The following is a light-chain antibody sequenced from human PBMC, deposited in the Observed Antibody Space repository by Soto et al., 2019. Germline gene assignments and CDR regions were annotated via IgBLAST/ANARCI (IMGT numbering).Light chain of an antibody. CDR3: SSYTSEHRDYG. Sequence: QSVLTQPASVSGSPGQSITISCTGTSSDVGAYTSVSWYQQHPGKAPKLIIYEVSNRPPGVSTRFSGSKSASTASLTISGLQAEDEAHYYCSSYTSEHRDYGFATGPRAPS. CDR2: EVS. V-gene: IGLV2-14*01. J-gene: IGLJ1*01. CDR1: SSDVGAYTS.